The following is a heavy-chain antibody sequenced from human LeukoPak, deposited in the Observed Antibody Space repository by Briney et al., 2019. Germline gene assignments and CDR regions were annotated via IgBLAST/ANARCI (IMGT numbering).Heavy chain of an antibody. V-gene: IGHV1-8*01. Sequence: GASVKVSCKASGYTFISYDINWVRQAPGQGLEWMGWMNPNSGHTGYAQKFQGRVTMTRNTSTKTAYMEMSSLTSEDTAIYYCARVAGNSGYDFADYWGQGSLVIVSS. J-gene: IGHJ4*02. D-gene: IGHD5-12*01. CDR3: ARVAGNSGYDFADY. CDR2: MNPNSGHT. CDR1: GYTFISYD.